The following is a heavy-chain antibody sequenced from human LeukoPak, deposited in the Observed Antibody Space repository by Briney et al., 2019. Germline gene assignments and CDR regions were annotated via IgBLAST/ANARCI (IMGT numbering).Heavy chain of an antibody. CDR2: ISYDGSNK. CDR3: ASGGRYNSGWYGYYFDY. D-gene: IGHD6-19*01. J-gene: IGHJ4*02. CDR1: GLTFSSYA. Sequence: GGSLRLSCAASGLTFSSYAMHWVRQAPGKGLEWVAVISYDGSNKYYADSVKGRFTISRDNSKNTLYLQMNSLRAEDTAVYSCASGGRYNSGWYGYYFDYWGQGTLVTVSS. V-gene: IGHV3-30-3*01.